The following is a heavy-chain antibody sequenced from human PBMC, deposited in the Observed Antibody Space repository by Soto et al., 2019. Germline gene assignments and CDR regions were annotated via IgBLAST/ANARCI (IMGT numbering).Heavy chain of an antibody. CDR3: ARGRASWGDRHCYANNWFGP. CDR1: GYTFSSYD. V-gene: IGHV1-8*01. J-gene: IGHJ5*02. CDR2: MNPNSGNT. Sequence: QEQLVQSGTEVKKPGSSVKVSCTASGYTFSSYDITWVRQATGQGLEWMGWMNPNSGNTGYAQKFQGRVNGSRNTSINTSYMELNSLRSDVRAVYYGARGRASWGDRHCYANNWFGPWGQGTLVTVSS. D-gene: IGHD2-2*01.